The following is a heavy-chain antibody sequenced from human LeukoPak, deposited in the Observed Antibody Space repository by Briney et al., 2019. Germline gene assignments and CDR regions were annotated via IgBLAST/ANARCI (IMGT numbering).Heavy chain of an antibody. J-gene: IGHJ4*02. D-gene: IGHD2-21*02. CDR3: ARGHTWGFVTTAGGDY. CDR2: INTNGGGT. Sequence: GASVKVSFKASVYTLTVYYMHWVRQAPGHGLEWMGWINTNGGGTSYVQKFQGRVTMTSDTSISTAYMELSSLRSDDTAVYYCARGHTWGFVTTAGGDYWGQGTLVTVSS. V-gene: IGHV1-2*02. CDR1: VYTLTVYY.